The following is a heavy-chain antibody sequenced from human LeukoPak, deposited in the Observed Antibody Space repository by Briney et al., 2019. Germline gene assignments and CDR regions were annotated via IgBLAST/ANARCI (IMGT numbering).Heavy chain of an antibody. V-gene: IGHV3-30-3*01. CDR2: ISYDGSNK. D-gene: IGHD6-19*01. J-gene: IGHJ4*02. CDR3: AMAFIGSGWTLDY. CDR1: GFXFSSYA. Sequence: GGSLRLSCGASGFXFSSYAIHWVRQAPGKGQEWVAVISYDGSNKYYADSVKGRFTISRDNSKNTLYLQVNSLRAEDTAVYYCAMAFIGSGWTLDYWGQGTLVTVSS.